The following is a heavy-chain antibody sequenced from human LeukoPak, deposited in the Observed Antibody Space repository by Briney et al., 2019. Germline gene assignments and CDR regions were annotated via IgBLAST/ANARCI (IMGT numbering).Heavy chain of an antibody. D-gene: IGHD5-18*01. CDR3: ARVDTGMGSLDY. CDR1: GFTFSRYA. V-gene: IGHV3-33*01. Sequence: PGGSLRLSCAASGFTFSRYAMHWVRQAPGKGLEGVAIIWYDGSNKNYVDSVKGRFTISRDNGKNTLYLQMNSLRAEDTAVYYCARVDTGMGSLDYWGQGILLTVSS. J-gene: IGHJ4*02. CDR2: IWYDGSNK.